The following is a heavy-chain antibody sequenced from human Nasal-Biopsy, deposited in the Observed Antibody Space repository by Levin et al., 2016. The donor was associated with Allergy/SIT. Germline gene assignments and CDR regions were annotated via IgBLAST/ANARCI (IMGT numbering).Heavy chain of an antibody. CDR2: MNPNSGTT. J-gene: IGHJ6*02. Sequence: ASVKVSCKASGYTFPNSDIHWVRQATGQGLEWMGWMNPNSGTTGFAQIFQGRVTMTRNTSISTAYMELTGLRSDDTAVYYCARGGYCSETSCYFGLRGMDVWGQGTTVTVSS. V-gene: IGHV1-8*01. D-gene: IGHD2-2*01. CDR1: GYTFPNSD. CDR3: ARGGYCSETSCYFGLRGMDV.